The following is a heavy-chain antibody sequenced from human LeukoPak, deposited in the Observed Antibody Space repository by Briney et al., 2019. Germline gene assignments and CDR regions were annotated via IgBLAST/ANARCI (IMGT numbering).Heavy chain of an antibody. V-gene: IGHV3-66*01. CDR2: IYSGGST. Sequence: GGSLRLPCAASGFTFSSYWMSWVRQAPGKGLEWVSVIYSGGSTYYADSVKGRFNISRDNSKNTLYLQMNSLRGEDTAVYYCASTFYGDSPPYWGQGTLVTVSS. CDR1: GFTFSSYW. CDR3: ASTFYGDSPPY. D-gene: IGHD4-17*01. J-gene: IGHJ4*02.